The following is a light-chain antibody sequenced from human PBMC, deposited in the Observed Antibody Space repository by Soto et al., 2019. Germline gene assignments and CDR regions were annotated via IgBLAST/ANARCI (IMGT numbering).Light chain of an antibody. Sequence: DIQMTQSPSSLSASVGDRVTITCRASQGISNYLVWYQQKPGKVPKLLIYAASTLQSGVPSRFSGSGSGTDFTLTISSLQSEDVATYYCQKYNSASFTFGPGTKVDIK. V-gene: IGKV1-27*01. CDR2: AAS. CDR1: QGISNY. CDR3: QKYNSASFT. J-gene: IGKJ3*01.